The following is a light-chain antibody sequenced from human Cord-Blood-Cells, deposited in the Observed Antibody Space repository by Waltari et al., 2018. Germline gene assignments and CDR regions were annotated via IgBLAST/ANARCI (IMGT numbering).Light chain of an antibody. J-gene: IGLJ3*02. CDR3: SSYAGSNNRV. V-gene: IGLV2-8*01. CDR2: EVS. Sequence: QSALTQPPSASGSPGQSVTISCTGTSRDVGGYNYVSWYQQPPGKAPKLMIYEVSKRPAGVPDRFSGSKSGNTASLTVSGLQAEDEADYYCSSYAGSNNRVFGGGTKLTVL. CDR1: SRDVGGYNY.